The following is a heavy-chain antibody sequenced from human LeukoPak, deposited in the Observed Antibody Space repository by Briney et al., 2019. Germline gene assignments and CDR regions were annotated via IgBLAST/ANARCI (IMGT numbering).Heavy chain of an antibody. J-gene: IGHJ3*02. D-gene: IGHD2-8*01. CDR1: GFTFSNYL. CDR2: INSDESHT. V-gene: IGHV3-74*01. Sequence: PGGSLRLSCAASGFTFSNYLMHWVRQAPGKGLVWVSRINSDESHTNNYADSVKGRFTISGDNAKNTLYLEMNSLRAEDTGVYFCGRGGNGIDIWGQGTTVIVSS. CDR3: GRGGNGIDI.